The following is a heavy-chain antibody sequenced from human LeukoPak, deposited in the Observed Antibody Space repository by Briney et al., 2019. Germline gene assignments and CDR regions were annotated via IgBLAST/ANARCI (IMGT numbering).Heavy chain of an antibody. CDR2: IISSSSYI. J-gene: IGHJ4*02. CDR3: ARDDGSGWSFDY. CDR1: GSTSSSYS. Sequence: PGGSLRLSCAASGSTSSSYSMNWVRQPPGKGLEWVTSIISSSSYISYADSVKDRFTMSRDNAKNSLYLQMHSLRAEDTAVYYCARDDGSGWSFDYWGQGTLVTVSS. V-gene: IGHV3-21*01. D-gene: IGHD6-19*01.